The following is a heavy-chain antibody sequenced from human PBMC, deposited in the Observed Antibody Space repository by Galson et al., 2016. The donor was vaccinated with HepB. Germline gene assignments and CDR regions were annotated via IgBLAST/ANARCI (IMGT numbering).Heavy chain of an antibody. Sequence: SLRLSCAASGFAFSDYYMSWIRQAPGKGLEWVSYIRSTTSTIYYANSVKGRFTISSDDADNSLYLQMNSLRDEDTAVYYCARDLVRSAFDMWGQGTMVTVSS. V-gene: IGHV3-11*04. CDR1: GFAFSDYY. CDR3: ARDLVRSAFDM. CDR2: IRSTTSTI. D-gene: IGHD2-8*02. J-gene: IGHJ3*02.